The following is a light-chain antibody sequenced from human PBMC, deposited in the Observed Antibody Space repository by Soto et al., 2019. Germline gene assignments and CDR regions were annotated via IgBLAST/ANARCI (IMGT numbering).Light chain of an antibody. CDR3: QQSYSTLFT. CDR2: AAS. Sequence: DILMTQSPSSLSASVGDRVTITCRASQSISSYLNWYQQKPGKAPKLLIYAASSLPSGVPSRFSGSGSGTDFTLTISSLQPEDFATYYCQQSYSTLFTFGPGTKVDIK. CDR1: QSISSY. J-gene: IGKJ3*01. V-gene: IGKV1-39*01.